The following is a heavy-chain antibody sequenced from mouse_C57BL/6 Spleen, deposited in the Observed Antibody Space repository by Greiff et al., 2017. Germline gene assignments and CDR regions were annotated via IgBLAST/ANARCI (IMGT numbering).Heavy chain of an antibody. CDR1: GYTFTSYW. D-gene: IGHD2-5*01. Sequence: QVQLQQPGAELVMPGASVKLSCKASGYTFTSYWMHWVKQRPGQGLEWIGEIDPSDSYTNYNQKFKGKSTLTVDKSSSTAYMQLSSLTSEDSAVXYCARVYYSNYYAMDYWGQGTSVTVSS. V-gene: IGHV1-69*01. J-gene: IGHJ4*01. CDR2: IDPSDSYT. CDR3: ARVYYSNYYAMDY.